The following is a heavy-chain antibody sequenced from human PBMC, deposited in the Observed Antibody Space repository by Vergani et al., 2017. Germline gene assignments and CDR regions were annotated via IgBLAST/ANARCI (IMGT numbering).Heavy chain of an antibody. J-gene: IGHJ6*03. CDR2: ISFDGNKK. CDR3: ARSESHYYYYMDV. Sequence: VEVVESGGGLVQPGGSLRLSCAASGFRFSNYWMHWLRQAPGKGLEWVATISFDGNKKDYKEAVRGRLTISRDNSKSLYLQMDTLRIEDTAMYFCARSESHYYYYMDVWGKGTTVTVSS. CDR1: GFRFSNYW. V-gene: IGHV3-30*03.